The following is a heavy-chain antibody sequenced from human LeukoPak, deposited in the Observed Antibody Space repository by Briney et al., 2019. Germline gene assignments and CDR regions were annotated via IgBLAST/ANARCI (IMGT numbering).Heavy chain of an antibody. CDR2: INPNSGGT. J-gene: IGHJ4*02. V-gene: IGHV1-2*02. Sequence: ASVTVSCKASGYTFTGYYMHWVRQAPGQGLEWMGWINPNSGGTNYAQKFQGRVTMTRDTSISTAYMELSRLRSDDTAVYYCARGQRALSSGWYNWGQGTLVTVSS. CDR3: ARGQRALSSGWYN. CDR1: GYTFTGYY. D-gene: IGHD6-19*01.